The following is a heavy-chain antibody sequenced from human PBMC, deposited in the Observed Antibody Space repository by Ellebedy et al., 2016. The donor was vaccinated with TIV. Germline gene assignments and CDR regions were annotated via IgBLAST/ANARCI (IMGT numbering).Heavy chain of an antibody. Sequence: GESLKISCAASGFTFSSYAMHWVRQAPGKGLEYVSAISSNGGSTYYANSVKGRFTISRDNSKNTLYLQMGSLRAEDMAVYYCARSEGAVPGGSYAFDIWGQGTMVTVSS. V-gene: IGHV3-64*01. D-gene: IGHD6-19*01. J-gene: IGHJ3*02. CDR2: ISSNGGST. CDR3: ARSEGAVPGGSYAFDI. CDR1: GFTFSSYA.